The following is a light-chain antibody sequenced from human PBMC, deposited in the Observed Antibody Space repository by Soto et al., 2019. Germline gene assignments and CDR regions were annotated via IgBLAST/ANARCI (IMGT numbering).Light chain of an antibody. V-gene: IGLV2-14*01. CDR3: SSFTSTSTRL. Sequence: QSALTQPASVSGSPGQSITISCTGTSSDIGSYDYVSWYQQHPGKAPNLIIYEVTDRPSGVSNRFSGSKSGNTASLTISGLHAEDEADYYCSSFTSTSTRLFGSGTKLTVL. J-gene: IGLJ1*01. CDR2: EVT. CDR1: SSDIGSYDY.